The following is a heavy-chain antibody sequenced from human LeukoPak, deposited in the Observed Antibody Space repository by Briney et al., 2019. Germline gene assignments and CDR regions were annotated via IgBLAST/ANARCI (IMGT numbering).Heavy chain of an antibody. CDR1: GFTFSSYA. V-gene: IGHV3-23*01. Sequence: GGXXRXXCAASGFTFSSYAMSWVRQAPGKGVEWVSAISGSGGSTYYADSVKGRFTISRDNSKNTLYLQMNSLRAEDTAVYYCAKDRDSSGWYNTFDYWGQGTLVTVSS. CDR3: AKDRDSSGWYNTFDY. CDR2: ISGSGGST. D-gene: IGHD6-19*01. J-gene: IGHJ4*02.